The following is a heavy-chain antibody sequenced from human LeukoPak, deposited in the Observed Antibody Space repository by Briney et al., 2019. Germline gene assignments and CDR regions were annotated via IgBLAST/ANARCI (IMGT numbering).Heavy chain of an antibody. D-gene: IGHD4/OR15-4a*01. CDR2: ISGMGHDI. CDR3: AKDGGVYGEIYYYYYMDV. V-gene: IGHV3-11*04. Sequence: PGGSLRLSCVVSGLSFSDSYMTWIRQTPGMGLESLAYISGMGHDIYYADSVKGRFTISRDNSKNTLYLQMNSLRAEDTAVYYCAKDGGVYGEIYYYYYMDVWGKGTTVTVSS. J-gene: IGHJ6*03. CDR1: GLSFSDSY.